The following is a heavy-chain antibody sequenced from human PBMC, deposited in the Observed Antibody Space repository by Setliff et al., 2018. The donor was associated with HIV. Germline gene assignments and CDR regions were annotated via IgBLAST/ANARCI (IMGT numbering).Heavy chain of an antibody. V-gene: IGHV3-23*01. Sequence: QAGGSLRLSCAASGFTFSNYAMTWVRQAPGKGLEWVSGISNSASGQRTFYSDSVKGRFTISRDNSKNTLYLQMNSLTAEDTAVYYCAKVDNGHCTSASCRDFDYWGQGTLVTVSS. CDR3: AKVDNGHCTSASCRDFDY. CDR2: ISNSASGQRT. CDR1: GFTFSNYA. D-gene: IGHD2-2*03. J-gene: IGHJ4*02.